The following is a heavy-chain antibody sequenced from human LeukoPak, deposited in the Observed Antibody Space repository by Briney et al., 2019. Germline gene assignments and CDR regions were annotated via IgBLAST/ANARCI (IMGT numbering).Heavy chain of an antibody. D-gene: IGHD1/OR15-1a*01. Sequence: GGSLRLSCEVSGFTFTDYWMNWVRQAPGKGPEWVASIRQDGSEKTYVDSVKGRFTISRDNTKNSLSLQLNGLRAEDTAVYYCARDGTTAGLYFDLWGQGTLVTVSS. CDR2: IRQDGSEK. J-gene: IGHJ4*01. CDR1: GFTFTDYW. V-gene: IGHV3-7*01. CDR3: ARDGTTAGLYFDL.